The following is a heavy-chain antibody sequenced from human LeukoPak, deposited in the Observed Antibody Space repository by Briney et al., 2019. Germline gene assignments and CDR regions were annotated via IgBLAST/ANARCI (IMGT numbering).Heavy chain of an antibody. CDR1: GGSISTSSYF. CDR2: INNGGTT. CDR3: ARSARGYFNDGFDI. J-gene: IGHJ3*02. V-gene: IGHV4-39*01. D-gene: IGHD2/OR15-2a*01. Sequence: SETLSLTCTVSGGSISTSSYFWGWIRRPPGKGLEWIGSINNGGTTYYNASLRSRVIISVDTSYNQISLKVTSVTAADTAVFYCARSARGYFNDGFDIWGQGTMVTVSS.